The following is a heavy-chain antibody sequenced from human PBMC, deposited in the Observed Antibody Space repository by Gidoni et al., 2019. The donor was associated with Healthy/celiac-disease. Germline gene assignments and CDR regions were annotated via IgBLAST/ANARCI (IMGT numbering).Heavy chain of an antibody. CDR3: ARVNYAPDAFDI. V-gene: IGHV3-11*01. Sequence: QFQLVESGGGWFKLGGSLRLSVSAPGLPCSDYYMSLFRQAPGKGLEWVSYISSSGSTIYYADFVKGRFTISRDNAKNSLYLQMNSLGAEDTAVYYCARVNYAPDAFDIWGQGTMVTVSS. D-gene: IGHD3-16*01. CDR1: GLPCSDYY. CDR2: ISSSGSTI. J-gene: IGHJ3*02.